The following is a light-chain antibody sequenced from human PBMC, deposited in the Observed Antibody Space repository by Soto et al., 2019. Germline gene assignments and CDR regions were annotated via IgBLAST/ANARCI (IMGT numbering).Light chain of an antibody. Sequence: DIVMTQSPDSLGVSLGDRVTINCKSSQSVLYSSNNKNCLVWHQQKPGQPPKELIYWASNRESGVPDRFSGSESGTDFTLTISSLQAEDVAVYYCQQCYSSPYTFGQGTKLEIK. J-gene: IGKJ2*01. V-gene: IGKV4-1*01. CDR1: QSVLYSSNNKNC. CDR3: QQCYSSPYT. CDR2: WAS.